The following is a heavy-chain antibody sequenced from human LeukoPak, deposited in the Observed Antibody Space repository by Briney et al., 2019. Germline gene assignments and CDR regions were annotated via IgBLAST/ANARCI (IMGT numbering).Heavy chain of an antibody. CDR3: AKGAASALVDWFDP. D-gene: IGHD6-25*01. Sequence: GGSLRLSCAASGFIFSNYAMVWVRQAPGKGLEWVSSVTGSGGGTFYADSVKGRFTISRDNSQNTLYLQMNSLGAEDTAVYYCAKGAASALVDWFDPWRQGTLVTVSS. CDR1: GFIFSNYA. J-gene: IGHJ5*02. V-gene: IGHV3-23*01. CDR2: VTGSGGGT.